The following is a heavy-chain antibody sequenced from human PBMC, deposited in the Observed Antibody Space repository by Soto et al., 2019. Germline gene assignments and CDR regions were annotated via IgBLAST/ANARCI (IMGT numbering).Heavy chain of an antibody. CDR3: ARVSHISGLLFYLDY. D-gene: IGHD5-18*01. CDR2: INPNGGDT. V-gene: IGHV1-46*01. Sequence: ASVKVSCKASGYMFTYYHVHWVRQAPGQGLEWMGIINPNGGDTRYAQKFQGRVTMTRDTSTSTVYMEVSSLRSEDTALYYCARVSHISGLLFYLDYWGQATMVKVS. CDR1: GYMFTYYH. J-gene: IGHJ4*02.